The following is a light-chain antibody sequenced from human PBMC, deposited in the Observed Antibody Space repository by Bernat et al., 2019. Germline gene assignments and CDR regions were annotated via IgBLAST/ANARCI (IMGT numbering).Light chain of an antibody. CDR2: GAS. CDR3: QQYGRSLYT. CDR1: QSVTSNY. J-gene: IGKJ2*01. V-gene: IGKV3-20*01. Sequence: EIVLTQSPGTLSLSPGERATLSCRASQSVTSNYLAWYQKKPGQAPRLVIYGASSRATGIPDRFSGSGSGTDFTLTISRLEPEDFAVYYCQQYGRSLYTFGQGTKLEIK.